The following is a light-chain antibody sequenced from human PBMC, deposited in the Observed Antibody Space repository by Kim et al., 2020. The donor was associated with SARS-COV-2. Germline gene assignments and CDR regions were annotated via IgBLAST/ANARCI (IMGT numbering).Light chain of an antibody. CDR3: NSRDSSGNHLV. Sequence: LAQTVRITCQGDSLRSYYASWYQQKPGQAPVLVIYGKNNRPSGIPDRFSGSSSGNTASLTITGAQAEDEADYYCNSRDSSGNHLVFGGGTQLTVL. J-gene: IGLJ2*01. CDR2: GKN. V-gene: IGLV3-19*01. CDR1: SLRSYY.